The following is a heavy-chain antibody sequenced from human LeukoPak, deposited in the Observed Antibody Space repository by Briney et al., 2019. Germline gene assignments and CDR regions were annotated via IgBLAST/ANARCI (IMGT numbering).Heavy chain of an antibody. D-gene: IGHD3-3*01. CDR2: IKEDGSEK. V-gene: IGHV3-7*01. J-gene: IGHJ4*02. CDR1: GFTFSSYW. CDR3: ADGEGRPLNY. Sequence: GGSLRLSCAASGFTFSSYWMSWVRQAPGKGLEWVANIKEDGSEKYYVDSVKGRFAISRGNAKNSLYLQMNSLRAEDTAVYYCADGEGRPLNYWGRGILVTVSS.